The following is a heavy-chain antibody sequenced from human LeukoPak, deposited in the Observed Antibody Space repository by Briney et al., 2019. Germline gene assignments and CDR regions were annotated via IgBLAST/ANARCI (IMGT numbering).Heavy chain of an antibody. D-gene: IGHD3-22*01. J-gene: IGHJ5*02. CDR1: GGSISSYC. CDR2: IYTSGST. Sequence: SETLSLTCTVSGGSISSYCWSWIRQPAGKGLEWIGRIYTSGSTNYNPSLKSRVTMSVDTSKNQFSLKLSSVTAADTAVYYCARGPQHTSYYYDSSGFRNWFDPWGQGTLVTVSS. CDR3: ARGPQHTSYYYDSSGFRNWFDP. V-gene: IGHV4-4*07.